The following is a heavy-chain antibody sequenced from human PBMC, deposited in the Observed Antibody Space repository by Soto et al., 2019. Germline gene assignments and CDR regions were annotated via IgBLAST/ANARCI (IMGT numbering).Heavy chain of an antibody. V-gene: IGHV3-21*06. CDR3: ARESEDLTSNFDY. CDR1: GFTFTRYR. CDR2: ISSTTNYI. J-gene: IGHJ4*02. Sequence: EVQLVESGGGLVKPGGSLRLSCAASGFTFTRYRMNWVRQAPGKGLEWVSSISSTTNYIYYGDSMKGRFTISRDNAKNSLYLEMNSLRAEDTAVYYCARESEDLTSNFDYWGKGTLVTVSS.